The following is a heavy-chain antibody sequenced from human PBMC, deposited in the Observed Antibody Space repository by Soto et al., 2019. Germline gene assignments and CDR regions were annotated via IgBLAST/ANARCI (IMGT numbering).Heavy chain of an antibody. D-gene: IGHD3-10*01. CDR2: INHSGST. V-gene: IGHV4-34*01. CDR1: GGSFSGYY. Sequence: LSLTCAVYGGSFSGYYWSWIREPPGKGLEWIGEINHSGSTNYNPSLKSRVTISVDTSKNQFSLKLSSVTAADTAVYYCARAGTMVRGARRAFDIWGQGTMVTVSS. CDR3: ARAGTMVRGARRAFDI. J-gene: IGHJ3*02.